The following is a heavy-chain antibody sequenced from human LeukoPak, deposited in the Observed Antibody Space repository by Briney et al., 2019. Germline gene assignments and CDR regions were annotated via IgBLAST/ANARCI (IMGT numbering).Heavy chain of an antibody. V-gene: IGHV1-18*01. CDR2: ISAYNGNT. CDR3: ARTYSSRAGYYYYMDV. D-gene: IGHD6-13*01. Sequence: SVKVSCKASGYTSTSYGISWVRQAPGQGLEWMGWISAYNGNTNYAQKLQGRVTMTTDTSTSTAYMELRSLRSDDTAVYYCARTYSSRAGYYYYMDVWGKGTTVTVSS. J-gene: IGHJ6*03. CDR1: GYTSTSYG.